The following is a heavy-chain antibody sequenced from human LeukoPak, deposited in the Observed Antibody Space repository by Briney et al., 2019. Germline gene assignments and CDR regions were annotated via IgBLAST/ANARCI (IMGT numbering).Heavy chain of an antibody. D-gene: IGHD2-2*01. V-gene: IGHV3-30-3*01. Sequence: PGRSLRLSCAASGFTFSSYAMHWVRQAPGKGLEWVAVISYDGSNKYYADSVKGRFTISRDNSKNTLYLQMNSLRAEDTAVYYCARSRYCSSTSCYLPATWGQGTLVTVSS. CDR1: GFTFSSYA. CDR3: ARSRYCSSTSCYLPAT. J-gene: IGHJ5*02. CDR2: ISYDGSNK.